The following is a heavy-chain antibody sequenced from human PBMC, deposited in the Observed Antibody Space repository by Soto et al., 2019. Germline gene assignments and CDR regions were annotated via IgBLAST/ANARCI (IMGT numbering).Heavy chain of an antibody. CDR2: MNPNSGNT. CDR1: GYTFTSYD. J-gene: IGHJ3*02. CDR3: ARGLSDFDASDI. D-gene: IGHD2-21*02. Sequence: ASVKVSCKASGYTFTSYDINWVRQATGQGLEWMGWMNPNSGNTGYAQKFQGRVTMTRNTSISTAYMELSSLRSEDTAVYYCARGLSDFDASDICGQGTMVTVSS. V-gene: IGHV1-8*01.